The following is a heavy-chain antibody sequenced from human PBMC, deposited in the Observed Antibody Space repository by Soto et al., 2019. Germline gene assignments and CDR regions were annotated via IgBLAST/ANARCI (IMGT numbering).Heavy chain of an antibody. CDR1: GGSVTSNSNY. V-gene: IGHV4-39*02. J-gene: IGHJ5*02. D-gene: IGHD6-19*01. CDR2: GNSRGST. Sequence: SSETLSLTXSVSGGSVTSNSNYWGWIRQPPGKGLEWIGSGNSRGSTYSNPSLKSRVTISVDTTKNQFSLQLTSVTAADTAIYYCARERGEYDSGWYIDRWGQGTPVTVSS. CDR3: ARERGEYDSGWYIDR.